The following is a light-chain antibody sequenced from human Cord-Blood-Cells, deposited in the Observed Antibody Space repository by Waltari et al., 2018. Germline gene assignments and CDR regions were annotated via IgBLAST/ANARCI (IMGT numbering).Light chain of an antibody. CDR1: RRDVAGSNH. Sequence: QSALTHPASVSGSPGQSITTPCPGTRRDVAGSNHVSWYHQHPGNAPNLRIYDVSNRPSGVPNRFSGSKSGNTASLTISGLQAEDEADYYCSSYTSSSSVVFGGGTKLTVL. V-gene: IGLV2-14*01. J-gene: IGLJ2*01. CDR2: DVS. CDR3: SSYTSSSSVV.